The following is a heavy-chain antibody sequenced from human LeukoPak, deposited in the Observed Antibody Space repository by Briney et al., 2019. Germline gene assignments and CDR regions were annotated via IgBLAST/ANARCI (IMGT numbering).Heavy chain of an antibody. V-gene: IGHV4-31*03. CDR3: ARNPIVYGTYYGMDV. D-gene: IGHD2-15*01. CDR2: IYYSGST. J-gene: IGHJ6*02. Sequence: NPSQTLSLTCTVSGGSISSGGYYWSWIRQHPGKGLEWIGYIYYSGSTYYNPSLKSRVTISVDTSKNQFSLKLSSVTAADTAVYYCARNPIVYGTYYGMDVWGQGTTVTVSS. CDR1: GGSISSGGYY.